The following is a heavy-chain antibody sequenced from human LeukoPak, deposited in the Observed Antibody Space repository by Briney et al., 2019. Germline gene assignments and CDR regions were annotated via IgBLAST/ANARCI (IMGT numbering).Heavy chain of an antibody. V-gene: IGHV3-48*01. CDR3: ARDPYSGTYGNTYYYYMDV. CDR2: ISSLSGTI. CDR1: GFTFSSYS. D-gene: IGHD1-26*01. J-gene: IGHJ6*03. Sequence: PGGSLRLSCVASGFTFSSYSMNWVRQAPGEGLEWVSYISSLSGTIYYADSVKGRFTISRDNAKNSLYLQMDSLRAEDTAVYYCARDPYSGTYGNTYYYYMDVWGKGTTVTISS.